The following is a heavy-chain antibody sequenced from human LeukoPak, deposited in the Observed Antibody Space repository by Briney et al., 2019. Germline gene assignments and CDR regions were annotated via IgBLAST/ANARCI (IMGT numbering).Heavy chain of an antibody. V-gene: IGHV5-51*01. J-gene: IGHJ5*02. CDR1: GYSFTSYW. CDR3: ARHSHSSGGGELSGFDP. CDR2: IYPGDSDT. D-gene: IGHD6-19*01. Sequence: GESLKISCKGSGYSFTSYWIGWVRQMPGKGLEWMGIIYPGDSDTRYSPSFQGQVTISADKSISTAYLQWSSLKASDTAMYYCARHSHSSGGGELSGFDPWGQGTLVTVSS.